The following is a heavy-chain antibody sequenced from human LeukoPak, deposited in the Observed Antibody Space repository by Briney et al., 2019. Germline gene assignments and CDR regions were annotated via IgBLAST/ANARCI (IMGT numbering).Heavy chain of an antibody. CDR2: IYTSGST. D-gene: IGHD6-19*01. CDR3: AREGSSGASNWFDP. V-gene: IGHV4-61*02. Sequence: SETLSLTCTVSGGSISSGSYYWSWIRQPAGKGLEWIGRIYTSGSTNYNPSLKGRVTISVDTSKTQFSLKLSSVTAADTAVYYCAREGSSGASNWFDPWGQGTLVTVSS. J-gene: IGHJ5*02. CDR1: GGSISSGSYY.